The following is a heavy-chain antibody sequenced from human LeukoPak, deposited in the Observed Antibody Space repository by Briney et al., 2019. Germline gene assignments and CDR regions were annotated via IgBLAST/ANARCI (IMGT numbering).Heavy chain of an antibody. V-gene: IGHV3-23*01. Sequence: GGSLRLSCAASRFTFSTYAMNWVRQAPGKGLEWVSAISGSGGSTYYADSVKGRFTISRDNSKNTLYLQMNSLRAEDTAVYYCAKPATNCSSTSCYDSVYYFDYWGQGTLVTVSS. J-gene: IGHJ4*02. D-gene: IGHD2-2*01. CDR1: RFTFSTYA. CDR2: ISGSGGST. CDR3: AKPATNCSSTSCYDSVYYFDY.